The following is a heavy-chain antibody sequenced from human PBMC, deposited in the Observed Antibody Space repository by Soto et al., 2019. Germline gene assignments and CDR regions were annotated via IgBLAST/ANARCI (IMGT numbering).Heavy chain of an antibody. CDR2: IYYSGST. Sequence: PSETLSLTCTVSGGSFDSSDYYWGWLRQPPGKGLEWIGYIYYSGSTNYNPSLKSRVTISVDTSKNQFSLKLSSVTAADTAVYYCARVAVVVTNWFDPWGQGTLVTVSS. CDR1: GGSFDSSDYY. V-gene: IGHV4-61*08. D-gene: IGHD2-15*01. CDR3: ARVAVVVTNWFDP. J-gene: IGHJ5*02.